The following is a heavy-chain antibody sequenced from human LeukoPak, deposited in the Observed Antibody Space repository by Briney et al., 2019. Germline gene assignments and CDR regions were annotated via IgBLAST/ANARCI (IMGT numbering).Heavy chain of an antibody. Sequence: GESLKISCKDSGYGYTTYWIGWVRQMPGKGLEWIGIINPGDSDTKYSPSLHGQVTMSADKSISTAYLQWSSLKASDTAMYYCARLPYYDILTGYSYFVYWGQGTLVTVSS. CDR3: ARLPYYDILTGYSYFVY. V-gene: IGHV5-51*01. J-gene: IGHJ4*02. CDR1: GYGYTTYW. D-gene: IGHD3-9*01. CDR2: INPGDSDT.